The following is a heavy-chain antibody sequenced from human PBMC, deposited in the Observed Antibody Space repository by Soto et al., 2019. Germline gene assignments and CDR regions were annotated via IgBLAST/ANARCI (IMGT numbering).Heavy chain of an antibody. D-gene: IGHD3-10*01. CDR1: GDSVSSDITS. CDR3: ARGNALDV. V-gene: IGHV6-1*01. J-gene: IGHJ3*01. CDR2: TYYRSKWFH. Sequence: QGQLQQSGPGLVKPSQTLSLTCAISGDSVSSDITSWNWIRQSPSRGLEWLGRTYYRSKWFHDYAVSVKSRITINPDTYKNQLSLELNSMPPEDTAVYYCARGNALDVWGQGTVVTVSS.